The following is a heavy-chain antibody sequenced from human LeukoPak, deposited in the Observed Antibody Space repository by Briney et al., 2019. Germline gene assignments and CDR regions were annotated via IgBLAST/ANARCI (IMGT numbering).Heavy chain of an antibody. V-gene: IGHV3-30*03. Sequence: GRSLRLSCAASGFTFSTAGMHWVRQAPGKGLEWVAVISSDGNSKNFALSVKGRFAISRDNSKNTLFLQMNNLRSEDTALYYCVSPTADYPFLYYFDSWGQGTLVTVSS. CDR2: ISSDGNSK. CDR3: VSPTADYPFLYYFDS. CDR1: GFTFSTAG. J-gene: IGHJ4*02. D-gene: IGHD5-12*01.